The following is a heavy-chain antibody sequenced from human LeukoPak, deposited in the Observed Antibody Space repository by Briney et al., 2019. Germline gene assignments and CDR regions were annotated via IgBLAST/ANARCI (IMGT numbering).Heavy chain of an antibody. CDR3: AREIFGSGSYPDF. Sequence: GGSLRLSCAASGFTFSSYWMHWVRQAPGNGLVWVSRINSDGSSTSYADSVKGRFTISRENAKNTLYLQMNSLRAEDTAVYYCAREIFGSGSYPDFWGQGTLVTVSS. CDR1: GFTFSSYW. V-gene: IGHV3-74*01. D-gene: IGHD3-10*01. J-gene: IGHJ4*02. CDR2: INSDGSST.